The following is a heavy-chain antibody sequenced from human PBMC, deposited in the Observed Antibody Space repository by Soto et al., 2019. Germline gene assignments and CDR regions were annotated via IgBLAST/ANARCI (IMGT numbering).Heavy chain of an antibody. CDR3: VRDRVADTYYFDY. D-gene: IGHD6-19*01. CDR1: GFTFSDYS. CDR2: INIGGGTK. J-gene: IGHJ4*02. Sequence: GGSLRLSCAASGFTFSDYSMNWVRQAPGKGLEWISYINIGGGTKYYADSVKGRFTISRDNAKNSLYLQMNSLRAEDTAMYYCVRDRVADTYYFDYWGQGTLVTVS. V-gene: IGHV3-48*01.